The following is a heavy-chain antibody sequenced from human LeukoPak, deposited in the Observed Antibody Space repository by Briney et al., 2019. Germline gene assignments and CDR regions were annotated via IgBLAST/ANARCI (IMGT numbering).Heavy chain of an antibody. CDR3: AREVAARGFDY. D-gene: IGHD6-6*01. J-gene: IGHJ4*02. Sequence: ASVNVSCKASGGTFSSYAISWVRQAPGQGLEWMGGIIPIFGTANYAQKFQGRVTITTDESTSTAYMELSSLRSEDTAVYYCAREVAARGFDYWGQGTLVTVSS. V-gene: IGHV1-69*05. CDR2: IIPIFGTA. CDR1: GGTFSSYA.